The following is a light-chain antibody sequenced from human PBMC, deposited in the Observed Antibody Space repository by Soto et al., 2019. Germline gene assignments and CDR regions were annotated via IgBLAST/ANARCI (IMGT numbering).Light chain of an antibody. CDR1: SSDVGGYNY. V-gene: IGLV2-8*01. J-gene: IGLJ3*02. CDR2: EVS. Sequence: QSALTQPPSASGSPRQSVTISCTGTSSDVGGYNYVSWYQQYPGKAPKLMIYEVSKRPSGVTDRFSGSKSGKTASLTVSGFQPEDEADYYCTSYAGSNIWVFGGGTNLTVL. CDR3: TSYAGSNIWV.